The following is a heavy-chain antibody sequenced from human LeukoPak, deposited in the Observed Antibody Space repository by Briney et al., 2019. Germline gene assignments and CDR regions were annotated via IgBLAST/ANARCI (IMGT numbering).Heavy chain of an antibody. CDR1: GFTFTDYL. Sequence: GGSLRLSCAASGFTFTDYLMTWVRQAPGKGLEWVADIKADGSEKYYVDSVKGRFTISRDNSKNTLYLQMNSLRAEDTAVYYCARGVDDSSGYFDYWGQGTLVTVSS. V-gene: IGHV3-7*01. J-gene: IGHJ4*02. D-gene: IGHD3-22*01. CDR2: IKADGSEK. CDR3: ARGVDDSSGYFDY.